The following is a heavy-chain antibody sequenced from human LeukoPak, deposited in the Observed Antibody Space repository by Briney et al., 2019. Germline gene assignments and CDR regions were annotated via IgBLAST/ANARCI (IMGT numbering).Heavy chain of an antibody. CDR1: GYTFTGYY. J-gene: IGHJ5*02. V-gene: IGHV1-2*02. Sequence: VASLKVSCKASGYTFTGYYMHWVRQAPGQGLEWMGWINTNSGGTNYAQKFQGRVTMTRDTSISTAYMELSRLRSDDTAVYYCARSRRGGYNWFDPWGQGTLVTAST. CDR3: ARSRRGGYNWFDP. D-gene: IGHD2-15*01. CDR2: INTNSGGT.